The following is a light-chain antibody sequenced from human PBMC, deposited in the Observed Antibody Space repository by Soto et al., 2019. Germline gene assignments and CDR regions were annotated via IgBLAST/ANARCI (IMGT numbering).Light chain of an antibody. J-gene: IGKJ2*01. CDR1: QSVSSR. Sequence: ELVMTQSPATLSVSPGERATLSCGASQSVSSRLAWYQQRPGQAPRLLIYGASNRATGVPARFSGSGSATEFTLTISSLRSDDVAVYYCQQYSNCPPYTFGQGTEVEI. V-gene: IGKV3-15*01. CDR2: GAS. CDR3: QQYSNCPPYT.